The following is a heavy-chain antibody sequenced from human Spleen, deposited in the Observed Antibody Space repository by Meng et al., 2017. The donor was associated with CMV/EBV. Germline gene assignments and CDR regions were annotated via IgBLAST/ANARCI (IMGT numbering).Heavy chain of an antibody. CDR2: ISSSGSTI. Sequence: GESLKISCAASGFTFSDYYMSWIRQAPGKGLEWVSYISSSGSTIYYADSVKGRFTISRDNAKTSLYLQMNSLRAEDTAVYYCARVLWFGEGSGMDVWGQGTTVTVSS. CDR3: ARVLWFGEGSGMDV. CDR1: GFTFSDYY. V-gene: IGHV3-11*01. D-gene: IGHD3-10*01. J-gene: IGHJ6*02.